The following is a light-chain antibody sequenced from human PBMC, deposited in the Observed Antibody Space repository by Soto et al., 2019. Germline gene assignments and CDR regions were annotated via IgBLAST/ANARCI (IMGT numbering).Light chain of an antibody. CDR1: SSNIGSNY. V-gene: IGLV1-47*01. J-gene: IGLJ3*02. CDR3: AAWDDSLSGGV. CDR2: RNN. Sequence: QPVLTQPPSASGTPGQRVTISCSGSSSNIGSNYVYWYQQLPGTAPKLLIYRNNQRPSVVPDRFSGSKSGTSASLAISGLRSEDEDDYYCAAWDDSLSGGVFGGGTKLTVL.